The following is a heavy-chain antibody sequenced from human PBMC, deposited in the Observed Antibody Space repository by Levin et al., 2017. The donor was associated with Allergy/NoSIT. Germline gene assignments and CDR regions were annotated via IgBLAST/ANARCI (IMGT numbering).Heavy chain of an antibody. V-gene: IGHV4-39*01. CDR1: GGSISSSSYY. CDR2: IYYSGST. CDR3: ARLPRALSYCGGDCPYFDY. Sequence: ASETLSLTCTVSGGSISSSSYYWGWIRQPPGKGLEWIGSIYYSGSTYYNPSLKSRVTISVDTSKNQFSLKLSSVTAADTAVYYCARLPRALSYCGGDCPYFDYWGQGTLVTVSS. D-gene: IGHD2-21*02. J-gene: IGHJ4*02.